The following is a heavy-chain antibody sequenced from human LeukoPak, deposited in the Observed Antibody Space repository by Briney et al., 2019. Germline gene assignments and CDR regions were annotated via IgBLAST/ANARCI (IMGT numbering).Heavy chain of an antibody. J-gene: IGHJ5*02. CDR3: ARGVPHGSNWYWLDP. CDR2: MYTTGST. V-gene: IGHV4-61*09. CDR1: GGSISSGSYC. D-gene: IGHD4-11*01. Sequence: SETLSLTCTVSGGSISSGSYCWTWIRQPAGKGLEWIGHMYTTGSTNYHPSLRSRVTISIDTSKNQFSLRLNSVTAADTAVYYCARGVPHGSNWYWLDPWGQGTLVTVSS.